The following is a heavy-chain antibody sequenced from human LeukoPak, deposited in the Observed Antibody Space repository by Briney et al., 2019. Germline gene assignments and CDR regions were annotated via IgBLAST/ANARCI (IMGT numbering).Heavy chain of an antibody. Sequence: SETLSLTCTVSGGSINNYYWSWIRQLPGKGLEYIGYIYSSGSTNYNPSLTSRVTISVDTSKNQFSLKLTSVTAADTAVYYCARLTFTTRPVDVWGKGTTVTVSS. CDR2: IYSSGST. D-gene: IGHD6-6*01. V-gene: IGHV4-4*09. CDR1: GGSINNYY. CDR3: ARLTFTTRPVDV. J-gene: IGHJ6*04.